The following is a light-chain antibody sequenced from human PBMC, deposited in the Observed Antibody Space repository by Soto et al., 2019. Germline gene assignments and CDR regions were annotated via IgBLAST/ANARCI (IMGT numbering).Light chain of an antibody. CDR2: EVS. CDR1: SSDVGGYDY. CDR3: SSYAGSSNFVV. J-gene: IGLJ2*01. V-gene: IGLV2-8*01. Sequence: QSALTQPPSASGSPGQSVTISCSGTSSDVGGYDYVSWYQQHPGKAPKLMIYEVSTRPSGVPDRFFGSKSGNTASLTVSGLQAEDEADYYCSSYAGSSNFVVFGGGTKLTVL.